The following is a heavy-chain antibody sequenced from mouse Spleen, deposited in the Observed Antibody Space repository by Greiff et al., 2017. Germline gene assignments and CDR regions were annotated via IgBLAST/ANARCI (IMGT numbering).Heavy chain of an antibody. CDR1: GYSITSGYY. CDR3: ARGGLGRGFDY. CDR2: ISYDGSN. D-gene: IGHD4-1*01. J-gene: IGHJ2*01. Sequence: VQLQQSGPGLVKPSQSLSLTCSVTGYSITSGYYWNWIRQFPGNKLEWMGYISYDGSNNYNPSLKNRISITRDTSKNQFFLKLNSVTTEDTATYYCARGGLGRGFDYWGQGTTLTVSS. V-gene: IGHV3-6*01.